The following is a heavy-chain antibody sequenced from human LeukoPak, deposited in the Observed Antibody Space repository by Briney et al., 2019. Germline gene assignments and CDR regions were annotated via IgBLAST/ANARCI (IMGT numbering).Heavy chain of an antibody. CDR1: GGSISSGDYY. CDR3: VREFYCGGDCFAFDY. J-gene: IGHJ4*02. D-gene: IGHD2-21*02. CDR2: IYYSGST. V-gene: IGHV4-30-4*01. Sequence: SQTLSLTCTVSGGSISSGDYYWSWIRQPPGKGLEWIGYIYYSGSTYYNPSLKSRITISVDTSKNQFSLKLSSVTAADTAVYFCVREFYCGGDCFAFDYWGQGTLVTVSS.